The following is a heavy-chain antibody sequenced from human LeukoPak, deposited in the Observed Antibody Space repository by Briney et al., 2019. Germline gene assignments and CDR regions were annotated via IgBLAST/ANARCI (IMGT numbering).Heavy chain of an antibody. Sequence: GESLKISCKGSGYSFTSYWIGWVRQMPGKGLEWMGIIYPGDSDTRYSPSFQGQVTISADKSISTAYLQWSSLKASDTAMYYCARPKGRYFDWLLEGYFDYWGQGTLVTVSS. CDR1: GYSFTSYW. CDR2: IYPGDSDT. J-gene: IGHJ4*02. D-gene: IGHD3-9*01. CDR3: ARPKGRYFDWLLEGYFDY. V-gene: IGHV5-51*01.